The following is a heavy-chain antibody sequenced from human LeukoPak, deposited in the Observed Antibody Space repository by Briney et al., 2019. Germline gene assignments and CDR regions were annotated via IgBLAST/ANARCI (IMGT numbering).Heavy chain of an antibody. CDR3: AKGSSPFDY. D-gene: IGHD6-13*01. Sequence: GGSLRLSCAASGFSFSSYWMSWVRQAPGKGLEWVANIKQDGSEKYYVDSVKGRFIISRDNAKNSLYLQMNSLRAEDTAVYYCAKGSSPFDYWGQGTLVTVSS. J-gene: IGHJ4*02. CDR1: GFSFSSYW. CDR2: IKQDGSEK. V-gene: IGHV3-7*03.